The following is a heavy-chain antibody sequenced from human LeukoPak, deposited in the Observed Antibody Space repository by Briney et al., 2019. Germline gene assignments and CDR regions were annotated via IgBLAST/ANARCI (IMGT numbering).Heavy chain of an antibody. CDR1: GGSISSYY. Sequence: SETLSLTCTVSGGSISSYYWSWIRQPPGKGLEWIGYIYYSGSTNYNPPLKSRVTISVDTSKNQLSLKLSSVTAADTAVYYCARDLSISGRGAFDIWGQGTMVTVSS. CDR3: ARDLSISGRGAFDI. J-gene: IGHJ3*02. D-gene: IGHD3-10*01. CDR2: IYYSGST. V-gene: IGHV4-59*01.